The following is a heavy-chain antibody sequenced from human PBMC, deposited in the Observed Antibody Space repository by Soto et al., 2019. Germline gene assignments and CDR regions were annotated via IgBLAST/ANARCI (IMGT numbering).Heavy chain of an antibody. J-gene: IGHJ4*02. V-gene: IGHV3-33*01. CDR1: GFTFSSYG. CDR2: IWYDGSNK. D-gene: IGHD3-10*01. Sequence: QVQLVESGGGVVQPGRSLRLSCAASGFTFSSYGMHWVRQAPGKGLEWVAVIWYDGSNKYYADSVKGRFTISRDNSKNTLYLQMNSLRAEDTAVNYCARARAGDYYGSGSSDYWGQGTLVTVSS. CDR3: ARARAGDYYGSGSSDY.